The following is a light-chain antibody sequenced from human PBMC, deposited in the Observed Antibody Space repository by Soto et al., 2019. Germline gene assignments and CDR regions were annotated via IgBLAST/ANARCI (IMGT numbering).Light chain of an antibody. Sequence: QSVLPQPPSASGTPGQRVTISCSGSSSNIGSNTVNWYQQLPGTAPKLLIYSNNQRPSGVPDRFSGSKSGTSASLASSGLQSEDEADYYCAAWDDSLNGLYVFGTGTKLTVL. CDR3: AAWDDSLNGLYV. J-gene: IGLJ1*01. CDR2: SNN. CDR1: SSNIGSNT. V-gene: IGLV1-44*01.